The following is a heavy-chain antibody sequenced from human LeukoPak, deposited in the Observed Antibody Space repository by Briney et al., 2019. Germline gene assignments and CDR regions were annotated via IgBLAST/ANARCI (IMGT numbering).Heavy chain of an antibody. CDR3: AKVRASGGKRPYDSSGYYSY. CDR1: GFTFSSYA. D-gene: IGHD3-22*01. V-gene: IGHV3-23*01. CDR2: ISGSGGST. J-gene: IGHJ4*02. Sequence: GGSLRLSCAASGFTFSSYATSWVRQAPGKGLEWVSAISGSGGSTYYADSVKGRFTISRDNSKNTLYLQMNSLRAEDTAVYYCAKVRASGGKRPYDSSGYYSYWGQGTLVTVSS.